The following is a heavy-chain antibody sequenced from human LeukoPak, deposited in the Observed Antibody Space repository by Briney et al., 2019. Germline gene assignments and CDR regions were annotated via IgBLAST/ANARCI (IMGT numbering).Heavy chain of an antibody. D-gene: IGHD2-2*01. CDR2: ISSSSTI. CDR1: GFTFSSYS. V-gene: IGHV3-48*01. J-gene: IGHJ4*02. CDR3: ARDPRGYCSSTSCYFDY. Sequence: GRSLRLSCAASGFTFSSYSMNWVRQAPAKGLERVSYISSSSTIYYADSVKGRFTISRDNAKNSLYLQMNSLRAEDTAVYYCARDPRGYCSSTSCYFDYWGQGTLVTVSS.